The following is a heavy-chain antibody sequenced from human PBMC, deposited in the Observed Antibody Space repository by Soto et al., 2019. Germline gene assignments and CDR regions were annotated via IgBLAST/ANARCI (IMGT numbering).Heavy chain of an antibody. J-gene: IGHJ4*02. CDR3: AHKGGGDRILDY. CDR2: IYWDDAK. D-gene: IGHD3-16*01. Sequence: QITLKESGPTLVKPTQTLTLTCNFSGFSLSTRGVGVGWIRQPPGKALEWLTLIYWDDAKEYSPSLRSRITITKDTPKNPVVLTMTDMAPVGTATYYCAHKGGGDRILDYWGQGTLVTVSS. CDR1: GFSLSTRGVG. V-gene: IGHV2-5*02.